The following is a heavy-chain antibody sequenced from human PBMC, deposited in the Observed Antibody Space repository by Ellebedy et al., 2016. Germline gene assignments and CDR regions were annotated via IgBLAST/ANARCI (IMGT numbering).Heavy chain of an antibody. Sequence: SVKVSCXASGDTFSTYGINWVRKAPGQGLEWMGGIIPVFRTPNYAQKFQGKVTITADESTSTVYLELISLRPEDTAVYYCARDRLAVGLNPGSPDHHHYCMDVWGKGTTVTVSS. CDR3: ARDRLAVGLNPGSPDHHHYCMDV. J-gene: IGHJ6*03. CDR1: GDTFSTYG. D-gene: IGHD1-14*01. CDR2: IIPVFRTP. V-gene: IGHV1-69*13.